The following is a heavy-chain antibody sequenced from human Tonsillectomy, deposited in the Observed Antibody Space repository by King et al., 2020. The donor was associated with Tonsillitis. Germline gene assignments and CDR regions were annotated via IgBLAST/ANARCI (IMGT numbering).Heavy chain of an antibody. Sequence: QLQESGPGLVKPSETLSLTCTVSGGSISSYYWSWLRQPPGKGLEWIGYIYYSGSTNYNPSLKSRVTISVDTSKNQFSLKLSSVTAADTAVYYCARPTELFWDDAFDVWGQGTMVTVSS. CDR3: ARPTELFWDDAFDV. D-gene: IGHD1-26*01. V-gene: IGHV4-59*01. J-gene: IGHJ3*01. CDR1: GGSISSYY. CDR2: IYYSGST.